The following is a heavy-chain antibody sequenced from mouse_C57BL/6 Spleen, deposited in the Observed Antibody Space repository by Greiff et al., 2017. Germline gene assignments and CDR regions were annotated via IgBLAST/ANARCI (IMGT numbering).Heavy chain of an antibody. D-gene: IGHD2-3*01. Sequence: EVQLVESGGGLVKPGGSLKLSCAASGFTFSSYTMSWVRQTPEKRLEWVATISGGGGNTYYPDSVKGRFTISRDNAKNTLYLQMSSLRSEDTALYYCASYDPWFAYWGQGTLVTVSA. CDR1: GFTFSSYT. J-gene: IGHJ3*01. V-gene: IGHV5-9*01. CDR3: ASYDPWFAY. CDR2: ISGGGGNT.